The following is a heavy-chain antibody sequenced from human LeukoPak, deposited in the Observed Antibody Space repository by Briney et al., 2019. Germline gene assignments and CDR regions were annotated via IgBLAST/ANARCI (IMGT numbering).Heavy chain of an antibody. CDR1: GGSISSYY. V-gene: IGHV4-4*07. CDR3: AGGVGQNDFYDALDM. CDR2: IYTSGST. D-gene: IGHD2-21*02. Sequence: SETLSLTCTVSGGSISSYYWSWIRQPAGKGLEWIGRIYTSGSTNYNPSLKSRVTISVDTSKRQFSLRLSSVTAADTAVYYCAGGVGQNDFYDALDMWGQGTVVTVSS. J-gene: IGHJ3*02.